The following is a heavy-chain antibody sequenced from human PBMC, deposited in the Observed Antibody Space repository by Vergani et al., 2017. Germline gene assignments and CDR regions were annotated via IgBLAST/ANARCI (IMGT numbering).Heavy chain of an antibody. CDR1: GFTFSSYA. V-gene: IGHV3-23*04. CDR2: ISGSGGST. D-gene: IGHD3-9*01. Sequence: EVQLVESGGGLVKPGGSLRLSCAASGFTFSSYAMSWVRQAPGKGLEWVSAISGSGGSTYYADSVKGRFTISRDNSKNTLYLQMNSLRAEDTAVYYCAKDLRGDILTGYYLDYWGQGTLVTVSS. CDR3: AKDLRGDILTGYYLDY. J-gene: IGHJ4*02.